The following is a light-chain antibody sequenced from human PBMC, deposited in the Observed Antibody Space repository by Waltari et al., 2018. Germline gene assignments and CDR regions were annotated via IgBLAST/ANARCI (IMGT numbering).Light chain of an antibody. CDR2: EVS. CDR1: SSDVGGYNY. J-gene: IGLJ2*01. CDR3: SSYTSSSIVV. V-gene: IGLV2-14*01. Sequence: QSALTQPASVSGSPGQSITISCTGTSSDVGGYNYVSWYQQHPGKAPKLMIYEVSNRPSGVSNRFSGSKSRNTASLTIAGLQAEDEADYYCSSYTSSSIVVFGGGTKLTVL.